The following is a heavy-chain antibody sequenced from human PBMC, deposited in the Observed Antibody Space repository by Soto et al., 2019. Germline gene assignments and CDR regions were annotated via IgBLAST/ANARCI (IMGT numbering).Heavy chain of an antibody. J-gene: IGHJ4*02. CDR2: VHYVGTT. Sequence: QVQLRESGPGLVKPSETLSLTCSVSGDSMSEFYWSWIRQFPGKGLEWIGYVHYVGTTKYNPSHKSRVTISVDTSKKQFSLNLRSVTAADTAVYYCTKLNYYDTSGYPYFFDYWGQGAPVTVSS. V-gene: IGHV4-59*12. CDR3: TKLNYYDTSGYPYFFDY. D-gene: IGHD3-22*01. CDR1: GDSMSEFY.